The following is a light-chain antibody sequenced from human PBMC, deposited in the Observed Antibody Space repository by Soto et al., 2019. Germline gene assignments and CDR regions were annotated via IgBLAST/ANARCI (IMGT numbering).Light chain of an antibody. CDR3: QQYNHWPPYT. CDR2: GAS. CDR1: QTVRDNY. Sequence: EFVLTQSPGTLSLSPGERATLSCRASQTVRDNYLAWYQQKPGQAPRLLIYGASTRATGIPARFSGSWSGTEFTLTISSLQSEDFAVYYCQQYNHWPPYTFGQGTKVDI. J-gene: IGKJ2*01. V-gene: IGKV3-15*01.